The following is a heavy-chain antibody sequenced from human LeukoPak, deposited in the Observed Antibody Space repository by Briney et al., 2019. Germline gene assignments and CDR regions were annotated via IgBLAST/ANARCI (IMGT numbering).Heavy chain of an antibody. D-gene: IGHD3-22*01. CDR1: GFTFSSYV. CDR2: ISGSGGST. V-gene: IGHV3-23*01. J-gene: IGHJ4*02. Sequence: PGGSLRLSCAASGFTFSSYVMSWVRQAPGKGLEWVSVISGSGGSTDYGDSVKGRFTISRDNSKNTLYLQMNSLRAEDTAVYYCAKERSIEGGSGYEPIDYWGQGTLVTVSS. CDR3: AKERSIEGGSGYEPIDY.